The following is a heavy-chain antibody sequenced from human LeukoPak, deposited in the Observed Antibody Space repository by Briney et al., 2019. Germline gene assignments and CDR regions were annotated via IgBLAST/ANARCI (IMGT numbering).Heavy chain of an antibody. Sequence: GGSMSLSCAASGFSFSTFGMYWVRQVPGKGLEWVAFIRYDGNDKYYGDSAKDRFTISRDNSKNTLYLQMNSLTTDDTGVYYCAKDSQLDVGSDYYYYFYMDVWGRGTTVTVSS. CDR2: IRYDGNDK. D-gene: IGHD1-1*01. J-gene: IGHJ6*03. V-gene: IGHV3-30*02. CDR3: AKDSQLDVGSDYYYYFYMDV. CDR1: GFSFSTFG.